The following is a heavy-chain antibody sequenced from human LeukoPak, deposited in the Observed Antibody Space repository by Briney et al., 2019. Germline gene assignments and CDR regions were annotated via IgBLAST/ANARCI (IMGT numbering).Heavy chain of an antibody. Sequence: GESLKISCQGSGSRFTSYWIAWVRQLPGKGLEWMGIIYPGDSDTRYSPSFQGQVTISADKSISTAYLQWSSLKASDTAMYYCARRGGSPNWFDPWGQETLVTVSS. J-gene: IGHJ5*02. D-gene: IGHD3-3*01. V-gene: IGHV5-51*01. CDR1: GSRFTSYW. CDR3: ARRGGSPNWFDP. CDR2: IYPGDSDT.